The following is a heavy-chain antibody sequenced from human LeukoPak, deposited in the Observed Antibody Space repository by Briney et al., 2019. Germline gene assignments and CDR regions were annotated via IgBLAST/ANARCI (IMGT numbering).Heavy chain of an antibody. J-gene: IGHJ2*01. CDR2: IYYSGST. Sequence: PSETLSLTCTASGGSISSYYWSWIRQPPGKGLEWIGYIYYSGSTNYNPSLKSRVTISVDTSKNQFSLKLSSVTAADTAVYYCARPAPDWYFDLWGRGTLVTVSS. CDR1: GGSISSYY. CDR3: ARPAPDWYFDL. V-gene: IGHV4-59*08.